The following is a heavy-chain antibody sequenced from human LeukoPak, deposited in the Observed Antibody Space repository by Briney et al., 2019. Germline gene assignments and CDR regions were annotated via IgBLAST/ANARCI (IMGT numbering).Heavy chain of an antibody. J-gene: IGHJ4*02. V-gene: IGHV4-59*01. CDR1: GGSISSYY. Sequence: SETLSLTCTVSGGSISSYYWSWIRQPPGKGLEWIGYIYYSGSTNYNPSLKSRVTISVDTSKNQFSLKLSSVTAADTAVYYCARVATRGRATDYWGQGALVTVSS. CDR2: IYYSGST. D-gene: IGHD5-12*01. CDR3: ARVATRGRATDY.